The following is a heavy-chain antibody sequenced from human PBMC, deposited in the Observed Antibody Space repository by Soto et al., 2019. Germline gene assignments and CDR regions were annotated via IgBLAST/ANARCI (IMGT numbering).Heavy chain of an antibody. D-gene: IGHD2-15*01. V-gene: IGHV1-69*01. J-gene: IGHJ6*02. Sequence: QVQLVQSGAEVKKPGSSVKVSCKAPGGTFSSYAISWVRQAPGQGLEWMGGIIPIFGTAKYAQKFQGRVTINADESTSTGYMELSSLRSEDTAVYYWARSQGGSSSLDIYYYYYYGMDVWGQGTTVTVSS. CDR2: IIPIFGTA. CDR1: GGTFSSYA. CDR3: ARSQGGSSSLDIYYYYYYGMDV.